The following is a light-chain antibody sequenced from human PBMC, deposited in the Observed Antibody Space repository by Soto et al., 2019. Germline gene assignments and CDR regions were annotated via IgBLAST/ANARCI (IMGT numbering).Light chain of an antibody. CDR3: QQRSNQLT. Sequence: EIVSTQSPATLSLSPGERATLSCRASQSVSSYLAWYQQKPGQAPRLLIYDASNRATGIPARFSGSGSGTDFTLTISSLEPEDFAVYYCQQRSNQLTFGGGTKVEIK. CDR2: DAS. J-gene: IGKJ4*01. V-gene: IGKV3-11*01. CDR1: QSVSSY.